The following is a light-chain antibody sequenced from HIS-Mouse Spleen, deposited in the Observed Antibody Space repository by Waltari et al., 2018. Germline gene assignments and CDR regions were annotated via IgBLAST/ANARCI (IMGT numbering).Light chain of an antibody. CDR3: YSTDSSGNHRV. J-gene: IGLJ2*01. CDR1: ALPKKY. CDR2: EDS. Sequence: SYELTQPPSVSVSPGQTARITCSGDALPKKYAYWYQQKSGQAPVLAIYEDSKRPPGIPRRFSGSSSETMATLTISGAQVEDEADYYCYSTDSSGNHRVFGGGTKLTVL. V-gene: IGLV3-10*01.